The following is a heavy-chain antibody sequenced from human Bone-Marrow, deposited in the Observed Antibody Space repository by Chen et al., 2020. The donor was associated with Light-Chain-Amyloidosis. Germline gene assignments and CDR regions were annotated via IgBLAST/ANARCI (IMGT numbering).Heavy chain of an antibody. Sequence: QVQLVQSGADVKKPGASVKVSCKASGYTFTDYYVHWVRQAPGQGLEWMGWINPNSGCTNDEQKFQDRVTMTRDTSISTAYMELSRLRSDDTALYYCAREKYSSSSRRWFDPWGQGTLVTVSS. J-gene: IGHJ5*02. V-gene: IGHV1-2*02. CDR1: GYTFTDYY. CDR3: AREKYSSSSRRWFDP. D-gene: IGHD6-6*01. CDR2: INPNSGCT.